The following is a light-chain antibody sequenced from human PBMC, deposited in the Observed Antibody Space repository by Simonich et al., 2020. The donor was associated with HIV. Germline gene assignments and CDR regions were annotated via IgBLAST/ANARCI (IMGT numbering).Light chain of an antibody. Sequence: DIQMSQSPPSLSASEGDRVTITCRASQTISRYLNLYQKKPGTAPKLLIYAASTLQSGVPARFSGSASGTDFTLAISSLQPEDFATYYCQQSYSTPYTFGQGTKLEIK. CDR1: QTISRY. CDR2: AAS. V-gene: IGKV1-39*01. J-gene: IGKJ2*01. CDR3: QQSYSTPYT.